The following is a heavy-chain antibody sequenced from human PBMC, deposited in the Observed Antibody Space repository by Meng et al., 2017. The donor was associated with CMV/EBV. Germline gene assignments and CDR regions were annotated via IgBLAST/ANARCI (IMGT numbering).Heavy chain of an antibody. Sequence: GGSLRLSCAASGFTFSGYWMSWVRQAPGKGLEWVANIKQDGSEKYYVDSVKGRFTISRDNAKNSLYLQMNSLRAEDTAVYYCARDRIGSIDYWGQGTLVTVSS. CDR1: GFTFSGYW. CDR2: IKQDGSEK. J-gene: IGHJ4*02. V-gene: IGHV3-7*01. CDR3: ARDRIGSIDY. D-gene: IGHD3-16*01.